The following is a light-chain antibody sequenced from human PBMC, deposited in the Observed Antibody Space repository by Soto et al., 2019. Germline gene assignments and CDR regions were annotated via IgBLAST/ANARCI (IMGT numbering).Light chain of an antibody. CDR3: SSYTSISTDV. J-gene: IGLJ1*01. CDR1: SSDVGGYDF. CDR2: DVS. Sequence: QSVLTQPASVSGSPGQSITISCTGTSSDVGGYDFVSWYQHHPGKAPRLMIYDVSHRPSGVSDRFSASKSGNTASLTISGVLAEDEADYYCSSYTSISTDVFGTGTKLTVL. V-gene: IGLV2-14*03.